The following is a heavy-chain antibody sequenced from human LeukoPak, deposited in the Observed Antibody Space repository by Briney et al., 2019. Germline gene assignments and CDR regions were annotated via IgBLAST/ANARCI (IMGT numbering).Heavy chain of an antibody. D-gene: IGHD6-25*01. Sequence: PGGSLRLSCAASGFTFSDYYMSWIRQAPGKGLEWVSYISSSGNTIYYADSVKGRFTISRDNAKNTLYLQMNSLRAEDTAVYYCARRSAAKDAFDIWGQGTKVTVSS. CDR3: ARRSAAKDAFDI. V-gene: IGHV3-11*04. CDR2: ISSSGNTI. CDR1: GFTFSDYY. J-gene: IGHJ3*02.